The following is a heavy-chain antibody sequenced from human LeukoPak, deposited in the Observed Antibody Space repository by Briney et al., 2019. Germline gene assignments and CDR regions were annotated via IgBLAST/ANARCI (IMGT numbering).Heavy chain of an antibody. J-gene: IGHJ6*02. V-gene: IGHV3-74*01. Sequence: PGRTLRLSCAASGFTFSSYWMHWVRQVSGKGLVWGSRLNTDGSSTSYAESVKGRYTISRDNARHTLYRQMNSLRAEDTAVYYCARDDAFRGVGMDVWGQGTTVTVS. CDR3: ARDDAFRGVGMDV. CDR1: GFTFSSYW. CDR2: LNTDGSST. D-gene: IGHD3-16*01.